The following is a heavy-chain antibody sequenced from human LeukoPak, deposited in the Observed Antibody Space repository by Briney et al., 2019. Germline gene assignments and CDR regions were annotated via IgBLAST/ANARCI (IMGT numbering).Heavy chain of an antibody. D-gene: IGHD5-18*01. CDR1: GYTFTGYY. V-gene: IGHV1-2*02. CDR2: INPNSGGT. Sequence: GASVKVSCKASGYTFTGYYIHWVRQAPGQGLEWMGWINPNSGGTNYAQKFQGRVTMTRDTSISTAYMELSRLRSDDTAVYYCANDLNRGYSMFYFDYWGQRTLVTVSS. CDR3: ANDLNRGYSMFYFDY. J-gene: IGHJ4*02.